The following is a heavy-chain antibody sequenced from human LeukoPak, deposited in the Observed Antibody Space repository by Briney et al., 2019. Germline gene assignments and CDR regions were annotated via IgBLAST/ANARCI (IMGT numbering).Heavy chain of an antibody. CDR1: GGTFSSYA. V-gene: IGHV1-69*05. CDR3: ARGRAYCGGDCYLD. D-gene: IGHD2-21*02. CDR2: IIPIFGTA. Sequence: SVKVSCRASGGTFSSYAISWVRQAPGQGLEWMGGIIPIFGTANYAQKFQGRVTITTDESTSTAYLELSSLRSEDTAVYYCARGRAYCGGDCYLDWGQGTLVTVSS. J-gene: IGHJ4*02.